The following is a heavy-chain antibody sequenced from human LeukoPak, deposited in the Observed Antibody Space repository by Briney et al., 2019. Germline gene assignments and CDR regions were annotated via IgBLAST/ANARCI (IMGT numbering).Heavy chain of an antibody. CDR1: GYTFTSYD. CDR3: ATAAWVSTSSNYYFDN. CDR2: MNPNSGNT. J-gene: IGHJ4*02. Sequence: ASVKVSCKASGYTFTSYDINWVRQAAGQGLEWMGWMNPNSGNTGHAQKLQGRVTMTRNTSISTAYMELSSLRSEDTALYYCATAAWVSTSSNYYFDNWGQGTLVTVSS. V-gene: IGHV1-8*01. D-gene: IGHD1-1*01.